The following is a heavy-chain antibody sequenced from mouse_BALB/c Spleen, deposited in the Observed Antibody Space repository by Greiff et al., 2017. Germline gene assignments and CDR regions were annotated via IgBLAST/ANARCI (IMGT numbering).Heavy chain of an antibody. CDR1: GFTFSSYT. D-gene: IGHD6-1*01. J-gene: IGHJ2*01. Sequence: EVQVVESGGGLVKPGGSLKLSCAASGFTFSSYTMSWVRQTPEKRLEWVATISSGGSYTYYPDSVKGRFTISRDNAKNTLYLQMSSLKSEDTAMYYCTRGPLFDYWDQGTTLTVSS. CDR2: ISSGGSYT. CDR3: TRGPLFDY. V-gene: IGHV5-6-4*01.